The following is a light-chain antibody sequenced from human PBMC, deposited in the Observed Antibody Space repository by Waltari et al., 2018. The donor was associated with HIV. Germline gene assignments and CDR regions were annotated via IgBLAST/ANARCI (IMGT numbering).Light chain of an antibody. Sequence: SYDLVQPPSVSVSPGQTASITCSGDKLGLKYACWYQQKPGQSPVLVIYHDNMRPSGIPERFAGSKSGNTATLTISGTQAMDEADYYCQTWDGSTYVCGTGTKVTVL. CDR1: KLGLKY. CDR2: HDN. J-gene: IGLJ1*01. V-gene: IGLV3-1*01. CDR3: QTWDGSTYV.